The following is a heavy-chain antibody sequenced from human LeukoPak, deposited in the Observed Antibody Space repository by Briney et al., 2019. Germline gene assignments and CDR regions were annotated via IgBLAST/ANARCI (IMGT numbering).Heavy chain of an antibody. V-gene: IGHV3-15*01. CDR1: GFTFSNAW. CDR3: ATDDSSGYYRYFDY. Sequence: GGSLTLSCAASGFTFSNAWMSWVRQAPRKGLEWVGHIKSKIDGGTTDYAAPVKGRFTISRDESKNTLYVQMNSLKTEDTAVYYCATDDSSGYYRYFDYWGKGTLVTVSS. D-gene: IGHD3-22*01. J-gene: IGHJ4*02. CDR2: IKSKIDGGTT.